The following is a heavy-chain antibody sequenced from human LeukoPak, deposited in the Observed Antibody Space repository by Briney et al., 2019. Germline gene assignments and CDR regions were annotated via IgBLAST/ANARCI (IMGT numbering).Heavy chain of an antibody. CDR3: ARAGNYYGRHTNWFDP. V-gene: IGHV3-66*01. CDR1: GFTVSRNY. Sequence: GGSLRLSCAASGFTVSRNYMSWVRQAPGKGLEWVSTIFSGGSTYYADSVKGRFTISRDNSKNTLYLQMNSLRAEDTAVYYCARAGNYYGRHTNWFDPWGQGTLVTVSS. D-gene: IGHD3-10*01. CDR2: IFSGGST. J-gene: IGHJ5*02.